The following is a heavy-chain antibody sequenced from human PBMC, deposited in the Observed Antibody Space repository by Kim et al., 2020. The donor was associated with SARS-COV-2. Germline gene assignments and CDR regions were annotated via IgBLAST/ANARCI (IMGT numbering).Heavy chain of an antibody. CDR1: GYTFTSYA. D-gene: IGHD3-9*01. CDR2: INAGNGNT. CDR3: AREALRYFDWFGRTVNPRFDY. Sequence: ASVKVSCKASGYTFTSYAMHWVRQAPGQRLEWMGWINAGNGNTKYSQKFQGRVTITRDTSASTAYMELSSLRSEDTAVYYCAREALRYFDWFGRTVNPRFDYWGQGTLVTVSS. V-gene: IGHV1-3*01. J-gene: IGHJ4*02.